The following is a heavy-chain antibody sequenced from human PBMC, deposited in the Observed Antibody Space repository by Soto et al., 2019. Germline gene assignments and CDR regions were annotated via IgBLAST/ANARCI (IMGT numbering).Heavy chain of an antibody. CDR1: GGSISSYY. D-gene: IGHD1-7*01. CDR2: IYYSGST. CDR3: ARVLLELRFDP. V-gene: IGHV4-59*01. J-gene: IGHJ5*02. Sequence: SETLSLTCTVSGGSISSYYWSWIRQPPGKGLEWIGYIYYSGSTNYNPSLKSRVTISVDTSKNQFSLNLSSVTAADTAVYYCARVLLELRFDPLGQGTLVTVSS.